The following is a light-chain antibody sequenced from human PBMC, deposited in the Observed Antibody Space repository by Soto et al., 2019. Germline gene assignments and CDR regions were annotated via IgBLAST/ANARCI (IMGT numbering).Light chain of an antibody. CDR3: QQYGSSPKT. Sequence: EIVLTQSPGTLSLSPGERATLSVRASQSVSSSYLAWYQQKPGQAPRLLIYGASSRATGIPDRFSGSGSGTDFTLTISRLEPEDFAVYYCQQYGSSPKTFGQGTKVDIK. V-gene: IGKV3-20*01. CDR1: QSVSSSY. CDR2: GAS. J-gene: IGKJ1*01.